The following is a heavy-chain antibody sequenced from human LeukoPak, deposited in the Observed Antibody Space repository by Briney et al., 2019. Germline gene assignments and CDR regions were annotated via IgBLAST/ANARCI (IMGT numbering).Heavy chain of an antibody. D-gene: IGHD1-26*01. CDR1: GVTFSQSW. Sequence: GGSLRLSCVVSGVTFSQSWMHWVRHVPGKGLVWVSRINTDGRNTIYADSVRGRFTISRDNAKNSLYLQMNSLRAEDTALYYCAKARARWELLLAFDIWGQGTMVTVSS. CDR2: INTDGRNT. V-gene: IGHV3-74*01. CDR3: AKARARWELLLAFDI. J-gene: IGHJ3*02.